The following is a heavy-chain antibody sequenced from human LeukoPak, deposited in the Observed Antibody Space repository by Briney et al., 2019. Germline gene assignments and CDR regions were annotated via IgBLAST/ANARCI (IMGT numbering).Heavy chain of an antibody. V-gene: IGHV4-34*01. J-gene: IGHJ4*02. D-gene: IGHD3-22*01. CDR3: ARNIYDSSGYNDY. CDR2: INHSGST. Sequence: SETLSLTCAVYGESFSTYYWNWIRQPPGKGLEWIGEINHSGSTNYNPSLKSRVTISVDTSKNQFSLKLSSVTAADTAVYYCARNIYDSSGYNDYWGQGTLVTVSS. CDR1: GESFSTYY.